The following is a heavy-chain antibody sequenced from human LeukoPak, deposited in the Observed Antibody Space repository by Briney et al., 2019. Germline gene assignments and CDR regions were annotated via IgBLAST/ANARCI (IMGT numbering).Heavy chain of an antibody. V-gene: IGHV3-23*01. CDR1: GFTFSNYA. CDR2: ISGSAGDT. CDR3: AKALVVISTFDF. D-gene: IGHD3-22*01. J-gene: IGHJ4*02. Sequence: GGSLRLSCAASGFTFSNYAMNWVRQAPGRGLEWVSTISGSAGDTYYADSVKGRFTISRDNSKSTLYLQMDSLRSEDTAIHYCAKALVVISTFDFWGQGALVTVSS.